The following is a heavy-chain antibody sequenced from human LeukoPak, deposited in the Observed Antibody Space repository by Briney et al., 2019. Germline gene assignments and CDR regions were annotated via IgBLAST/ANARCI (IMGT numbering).Heavy chain of an antibody. V-gene: IGHV4-34*01. J-gene: IGHJ4*02. CDR2: INHSGST. D-gene: IGHD6-19*01. CDR1: GGSFSGYY. Sequence: PSETLSLTCAVYGGSFSGYYWSWIRQPPGKGLEWIGEINHSGSTNYNPSLKSRVTISVDTSKNQFSLKLSSVTAADTAVYYCARSIAVAGSQPAFDYWGQGTLVTVSS. CDR3: ARSIAVAGSQPAFDY.